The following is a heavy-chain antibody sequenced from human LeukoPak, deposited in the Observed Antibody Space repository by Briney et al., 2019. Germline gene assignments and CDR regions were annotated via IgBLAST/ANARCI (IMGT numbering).Heavy chain of an antibody. V-gene: IGHV3-7*01. D-gene: IGHD6-13*01. CDR1: GFTFSSYW. Sequence: GGSLRLSCAASGFTFSSYWMSWVRQAPGKGLEWVANIKQDGSEKYYVDSVKGRFTVSRDNAKKSLYLQMNSLRAEDTAVYYCARNSKRYYYYYMDVWGKGTTVTISS. CDR2: IKQDGSEK. J-gene: IGHJ6*03. CDR3: ARNSKRYYYYYMDV.